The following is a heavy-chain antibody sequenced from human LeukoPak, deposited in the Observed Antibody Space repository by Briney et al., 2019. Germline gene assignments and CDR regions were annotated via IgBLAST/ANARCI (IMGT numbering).Heavy chain of an antibody. Sequence: GGSLRLSCAASGFIFSDYAMSWVRQAPGKGLEWVSSISGSGGGIYDADSAKGRFTISRDNSKNTLYLQMNSLRAEDTAVYYCAKTKAFTSGFPLDFWGQGTLVTVSS. CDR3: AKTKAFTSGFPLDF. CDR1: GFIFSDYA. D-gene: IGHD3-22*01. J-gene: IGHJ4*02. CDR2: ISGSGGGI. V-gene: IGHV3-23*01.